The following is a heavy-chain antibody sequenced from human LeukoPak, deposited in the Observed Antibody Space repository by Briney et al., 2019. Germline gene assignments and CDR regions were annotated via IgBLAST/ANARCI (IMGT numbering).Heavy chain of an antibody. J-gene: IGHJ4*02. CDR3: ARDGAYSSSWYRYYFDY. V-gene: IGHV3-33*01. CDR2: IWYDGSNK. CDR1: GFTFSSYG. Sequence: PGRSLRLSCAASGFTFSSYGMHWVRQAPGKGLEWVAVIWYDGSNKYYADSVKGRFTISRDNSKNTLYLQMNSLRAEDTAVYYCARDGAYSSSWYRYYFDYWGQGTLVTVSS. D-gene: IGHD6-13*01.